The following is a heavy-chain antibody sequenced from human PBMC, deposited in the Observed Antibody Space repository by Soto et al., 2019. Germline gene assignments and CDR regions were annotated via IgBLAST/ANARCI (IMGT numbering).Heavy chain of an antibody. CDR2: ISGTGDTK. D-gene: IGHD3-10*01. Sequence: GGSLRLSCAASGLFFSDYYLSWIRQAPGKALECVAYISGTGDTKYYADSVTGRFTISRDNPKNSLYLQMNSLRPEDAAVYYCAIGGGQIYYKGLDVWGQGTTVTVSS. CDR1: GLFFSDYY. V-gene: IGHV3-11*01. J-gene: IGHJ6*02. CDR3: AIGGGQIYYKGLDV.